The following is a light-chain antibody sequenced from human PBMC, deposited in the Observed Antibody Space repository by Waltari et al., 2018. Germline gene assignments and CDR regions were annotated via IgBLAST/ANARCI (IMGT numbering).Light chain of an antibody. CDR3: ETGGHGTWV. CDR1: SGHSSNV. Sequence: QLVLTQSPSASSSLGASFKLPCPLRSGHSSNVFAWLQKPPEKGPRYLMKVNSDGSHSKGDNTPDRFSGSRSGAERYLTISNLQPEDEADYYCETGGHGTWVFGGGTKVTVL. J-gene: IGLJ3*02. V-gene: IGLV4-69*01. CDR2: VNSDGSH.